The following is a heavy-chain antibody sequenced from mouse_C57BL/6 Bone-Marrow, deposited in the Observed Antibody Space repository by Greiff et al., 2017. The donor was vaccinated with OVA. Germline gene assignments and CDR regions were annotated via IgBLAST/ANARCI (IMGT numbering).Heavy chain of an antibody. Sequence: EVQLVESGGDLVKPGGSLKLSCAASGFTFSSYGMSWVRQTPDKRLEWVATISSGGSYPYYPDSVKGRFTISRDNAKNTLYLQMSSLKSEDTAMYYCARLYSNYDYWGQGTTLTVSS. CDR2: ISSGGSYP. V-gene: IGHV5-6*01. D-gene: IGHD2-5*01. J-gene: IGHJ2*01. CDR1: GFTFSSYG. CDR3: ARLYSNYDY.